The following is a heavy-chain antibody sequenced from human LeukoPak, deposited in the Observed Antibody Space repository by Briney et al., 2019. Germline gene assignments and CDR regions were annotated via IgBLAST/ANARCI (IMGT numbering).Heavy chain of an antibody. Sequence: PGGSLRLSCAASGFTFDDYAMHWVRQAPGKGLEWVSGISWNSGSIGYADSVKGRFTISRDNAKNSLYLQMNSLRAEDMALYYCAKSKSSGSGWYYFDYWGQGTLVTVSS. CDR2: ISWNSGSI. D-gene: IGHD6-19*01. CDR3: AKSKSSGSGWYYFDY. CDR1: GFTFDDYA. V-gene: IGHV3-9*03. J-gene: IGHJ4*02.